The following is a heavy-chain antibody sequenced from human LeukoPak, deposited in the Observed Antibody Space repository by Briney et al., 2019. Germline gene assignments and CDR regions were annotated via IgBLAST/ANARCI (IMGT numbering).Heavy chain of an antibody. CDR3: ARVGYYDSSGYYYPIDY. J-gene: IGHJ4*02. D-gene: IGHD3-22*01. CDR1: GGSISSGGYY. Sequence: SETLSLTCTVSGGSISSGGYYWSWIRQHPGKGLECIGYIYYSGSTYYNPSLKSRVTISVDTSKNQFSLKLSSVTAADTAVYYCARVGYYDSSGYYYPIDYWGQGTLVTVSS. CDR2: IYYSGST. V-gene: IGHV4-31*03.